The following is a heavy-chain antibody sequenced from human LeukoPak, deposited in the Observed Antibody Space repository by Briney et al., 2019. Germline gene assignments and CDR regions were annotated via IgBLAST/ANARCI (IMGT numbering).Heavy chain of an antibody. V-gene: IGHV5-10-1*01. D-gene: IGHD3-10*01. CDR2: IDPHNSYT. Sequence: ESPKISCKGSGYSFTSYYITWVRQMPGKGLEWMGRIDPHNSYTNYSPSFQGHVTISADKSISTAYLQWSSLTASDTAIYYCARSNYGSGSYKDYWGQGTPATVSS. CDR3: ARSNYGSGSYKDY. J-gene: IGHJ4*02. CDR1: GYSFTSYY.